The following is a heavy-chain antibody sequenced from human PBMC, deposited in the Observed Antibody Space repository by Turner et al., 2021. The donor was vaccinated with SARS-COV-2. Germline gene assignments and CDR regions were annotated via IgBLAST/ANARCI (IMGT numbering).Heavy chain of an antibody. CDR2: IGTAGDT. D-gene: IGHD3-22*01. CDR1: GFTFSSYD. J-gene: IGHJ4*02. CDR3: ARANYDSSGYYCYFDY. V-gene: IGHV3-13*04. Sequence: EVQLVESGGGVVQPGGSLRLSCAASGFTFSSYDMHWGRQATGKGLEWVSVIGTAGDTYYPGSVKGRFTISRENAKNSLYLQMNTLRAGDTAVYYCARANYDSSGYYCYFDYWGQGTLVTVSS.